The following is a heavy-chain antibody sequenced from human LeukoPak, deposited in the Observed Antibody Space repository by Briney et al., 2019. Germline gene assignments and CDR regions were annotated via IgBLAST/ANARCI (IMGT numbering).Heavy chain of an antibody. J-gene: IGHJ4*02. D-gene: IGHD6-19*01. CDR1: GFTFSDYY. V-gene: IGHV4-34*01. CDR3: ARKAGWLVYLYGYFDY. CDR2: INHSGST. Sequence: GSLRLSCAASGFTFSDYYMSWIRQAPGKGLEWIGEINHSGSTNYNPSLKSRVTISVDTSKNQFSLKLSSVTAADTAVYYCARKAGWLVYLYGYFDYWGQGTLVTVSS.